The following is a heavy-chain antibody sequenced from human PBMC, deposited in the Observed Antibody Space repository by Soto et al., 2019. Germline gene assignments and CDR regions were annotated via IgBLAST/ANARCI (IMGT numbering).Heavy chain of an antibody. V-gene: IGHV4-59*01. Sequence: ESLSLTCPVSGASITSYYWSWIRQSPGKGLEWFGYIYYSGSTNYNPSLKSRVAISVDTSKNQFSLKLRSVTAADTAVYYCERANPYGGKSGYFDYWGQGTLVTVYS. D-gene: IGHD4-17*01. CDR2: IYYSGST. CDR3: ERANPYGGKSGYFDY. CDR1: GASITSYY. J-gene: IGHJ4*02.